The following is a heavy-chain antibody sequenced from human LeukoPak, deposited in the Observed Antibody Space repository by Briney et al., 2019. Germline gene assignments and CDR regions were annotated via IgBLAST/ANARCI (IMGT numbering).Heavy chain of an antibody. CDR1: GDSISSSRDY. V-gene: IGHV4-39*01. CDR3: ATSRRDSGYGL. D-gene: IGHD3-10*01. Sequence: SETLSLTCTVSGDSISSSRDYWGWIRQPPGKGLDWIGSNYYSGNTFYSSSLKSRVTISVDTSKNQFSLNLRSVTPADTAVYYCATSRRDSGYGLWGQGTLVTVSS. J-gene: IGHJ5*02. CDR2: NYYSGNT.